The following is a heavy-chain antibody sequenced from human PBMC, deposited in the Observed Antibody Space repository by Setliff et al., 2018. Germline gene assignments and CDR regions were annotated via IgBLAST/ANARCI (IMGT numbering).Heavy chain of an antibody. CDR3: ARGFHNFWSGYYHPFRGVDY. V-gene: IGHV3-21*01. J-gene: IGHJ4*02. CDR2: ISSSSSYI. D-gene: IGHD3-3*01. Sequence: KPGGSLRLSCAASGFTFSSYSMNWVRQAPGKGLEWVSSISSSSSYIYYADSVKGRFTISRDNAKNSLYLQMNSLRAEDTAVYYCARGFHNFWSGYYHPFRGVDYWGQGTLVTVSS. CDR1: GFTFSSYS.